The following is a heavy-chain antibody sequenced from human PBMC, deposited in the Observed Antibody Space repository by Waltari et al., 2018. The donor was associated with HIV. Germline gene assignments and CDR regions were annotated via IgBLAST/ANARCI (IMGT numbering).Heavy chain of an antibody. J-gene: IGHJ6*02. CDR1: GFVFRTYG. Sequence: QVQLEESGGGVVQPGGSLRLSCYASGFVFRTYGMHWVRQAPGNGLEWVAFIQFDVSNKYYVESVKGRFTILRDNAKITRYLQIDSRRAEDTAVYYCAKQWKRPYYGMDAWGQGTTVTFS. CDR2: IQFDVSNK. CDR3: AKQWKRPYYGMDA. V-gene: IGHV3-30*02. D-gene: IGHD6-19*01.